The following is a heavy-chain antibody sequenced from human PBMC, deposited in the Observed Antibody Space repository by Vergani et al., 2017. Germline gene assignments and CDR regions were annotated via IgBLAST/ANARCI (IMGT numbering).Heavy chain of an antibody. CDR2: IKSKTDGGTT. Sequence: EVQLVESGGGLVKPGGSLRLSCAASGFTFSNAWMSWVRQAPGKGLEWVGRIKSKTDGGTTDYAAPVKGRFTISRDDSKNTLYLQMNSLKTEDTAVYYCTTGEMYYDSSGYYRLDYWGQGTLVTVSS. CDR3: TTGEMYYDSSGYYRLDY. V-gene: IGHV3-15*01. J-gene: IGHJ4*02. D-gene: IGHD3-22*01. CDR1: GFTFSNAW.